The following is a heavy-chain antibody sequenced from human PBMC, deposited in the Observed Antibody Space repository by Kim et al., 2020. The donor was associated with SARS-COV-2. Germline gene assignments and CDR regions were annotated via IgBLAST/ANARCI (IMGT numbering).Heavy chain of an antibody. D-gene: IGHD3-10*01. J-gene: IGHJ6*02. CDR3: ARGTLWFGEFPRGMDV. CDR1: GFTFSSYS. V-gene: IGHV3-21*01. CDR2: ISSSSSYI. Sequence: GGSLRLSCAASGFTFSSYSMNWVRQAPGKGLEWVSSISSSSSYIYYADSVKGRFTISRDNAKNSLYLQMNSLRAEDTAVYYCARGTLWFGEFPRGMDVWGQGTTVPVSS.